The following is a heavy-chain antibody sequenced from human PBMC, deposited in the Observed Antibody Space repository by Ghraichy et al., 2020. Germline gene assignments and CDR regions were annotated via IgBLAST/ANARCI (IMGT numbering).Heavy chain of an antibody. V-gene: IGHV4-39*01. CDR2: IYYSGST. CDR3: ARASYYYDSSGRLFDY. Sequence: SQTLSLTCTVSGGSISSSSYYWGWIRQPPGKGLEWIGSIYYSGSTYYNPSLKSRVTISVDTSKNQFSLKLSSVTAADTAVYYCARASYYYDSSGRLFDYWGQGTLVTVSS. CDR1: GGSISSSSYY. D-gene: IGHD3-22*01. J-gene: IGHJ4*02.